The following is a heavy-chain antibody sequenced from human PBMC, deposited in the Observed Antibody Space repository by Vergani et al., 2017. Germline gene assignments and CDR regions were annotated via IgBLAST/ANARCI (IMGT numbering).Heavy chain of an antibody. CDR3: ARDPHVADYGDYYYYYMDV. CDR2: ISYDGSNK. D-gene: IGHD4-17*01. J-gene: IGHJ6*03. V-gene: IGHV3-30-3*01. Sequence: VQLLESGGGLVQPGGSLRLSCAASGFTFSSYAMSWVRQAPGKGLEWVAVISYDGSNKYYADSVKGRFTISRDNSKNTLYLQMNSLRAEDTAVYYCARDPHVADYGDYYYYYMDVWGKGTTVTVSS. CDR1: GFTFSSYA.